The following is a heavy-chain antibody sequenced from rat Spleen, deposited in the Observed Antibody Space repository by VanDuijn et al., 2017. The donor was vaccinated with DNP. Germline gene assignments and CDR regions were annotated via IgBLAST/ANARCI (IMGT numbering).Heavy chain of an antibody. V-gene: IGHV5-46*01. CDR2: IRYDGGST. J-gene: IGHJ2*01. CDR3: ARWNSGHFDY. CDR1: GFTFSRFP. Sequence: EVHLVESGGGFVQPGMSMQLSCAASGFTFSRFPMAWVRQAPTEGLEWVAYIRYDGGSTKYGDSVKGRFTISRDNAKNTLYLQMSSLRSEDMATYYCARWNSGHFDYWGQGVMVPVSS. D-gene: IGHD4-3*01.